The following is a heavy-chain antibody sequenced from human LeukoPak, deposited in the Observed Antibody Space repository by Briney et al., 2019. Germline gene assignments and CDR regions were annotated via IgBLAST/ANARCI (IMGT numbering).Heavy chain of an antibody. J-gene: IGHJ4*02. CDR1: GFTFSGSA. CDR2: IRSKANSYAT. CDR3: TSPGSSTTSGQGY. D-gene: IGHD2-2*01. V-gene: IGHV3-73*01. Sequence: TGGSLRLSCAASGFTFSGSAMHWVRQASGKGLEWVGRIRSKANSYATAYAASVKGRFTISRDDSKNTAYLQMNSLKTEDTAVYYCTSPGSSTTSGQGYWGQGTLVTVSS.